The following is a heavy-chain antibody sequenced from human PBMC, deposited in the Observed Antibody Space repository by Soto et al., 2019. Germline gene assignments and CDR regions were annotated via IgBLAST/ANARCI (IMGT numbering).Heavy chain of an antibody. Sequence: GGSLRLSCAASGFTFDDYAMHWVRQAPGKGLEWVSGISWNSGSIGYADSVKGRFTISRDNAKNSLYLQMNSLRAEDTALYYCAKDIAAAVYYYYGMDVWGQWTTVTVSS. CDR2: ISWNSGSI. CDR1: GFTFDDYA. CDR3: AKDIAAAVYYYYGMDV. V-gene: IGHV3-9*01. J-gene: IGHJ6*02. D-gene: IGHD6-13*01.